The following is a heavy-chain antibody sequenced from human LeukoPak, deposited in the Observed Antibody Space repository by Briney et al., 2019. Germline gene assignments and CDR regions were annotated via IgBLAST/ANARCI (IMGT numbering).Heavy chain of an antibody. J-gene: IGHJ4*02. Sequence: ASVKVSCKASGYTFTSYYMHWVRQAPRQGLEWMGIINPSGGSTSYAQKFQGRVTMTRDTSTSTVYMELSSLRSEDTAVYYCARDGGGSSWLGRVLSDYWGQGTLVTVSS. V-gene: IGHV1-46*01. CDR1: GYTFTSYY. CDR3: ARDGGGSSWLGRVLSDY. CDR2: INPSGGST. D-gene: IGHD6-13*01.